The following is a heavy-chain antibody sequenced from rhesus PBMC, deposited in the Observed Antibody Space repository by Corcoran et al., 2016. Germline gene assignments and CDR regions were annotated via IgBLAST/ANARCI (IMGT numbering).Heavy chain of an antibody. CDR1: GGSISSSY. V-gene: IGHV4-169*02. J-gene: IGHJ3*01. CDR2: IYGSGGCT. CDR3: AREDYNVWTGYYMGGFDF. D-gene: IGHD3-3*01. Sequence: QLQLQESGPGLVKSSETLSVTCAVSGGSISSSYWRWIRQAPGKGLEWIGYIYGSGGCTNYNPSLKNRVTIARDTAKNQFSRKLSSVTAADTAVYYCAREDYNVWTGYYMGGFDFWGQGLRVTVSA.